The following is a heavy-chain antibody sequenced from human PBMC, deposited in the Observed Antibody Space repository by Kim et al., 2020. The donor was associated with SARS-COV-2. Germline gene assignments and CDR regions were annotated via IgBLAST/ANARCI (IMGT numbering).Heavy chain of an antibody. D-gene: IGHD2-15*01. V-gene: IGHV4-59*01. CDR1: GGSISSYY. Sequence: SETLSLTCTVSGGSISSYYWSWIRQPPGKGLEWIGYIYYSGSTNYNPSLKSRVTISVDTSKNQFSLKLSSVTAADTAVYYCARDRGLRGWFDYWGQGTLVTVSS. CDR3: ARDRGLRGWFDY. J-gene: IGHJ4*02. CDR2: IYYSGST.